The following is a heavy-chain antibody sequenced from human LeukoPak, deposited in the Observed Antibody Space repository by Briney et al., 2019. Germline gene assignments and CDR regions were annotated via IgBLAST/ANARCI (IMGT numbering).Heavy chain of an antibody. CDR2: ISYDGSNK. V-gene: IGHV3-30-3*01. J-gene: IGHJ3*02. CDR1: GFTFSSYA. Sequence: GGSLRLSCAASGFTFSSYAMHWVRQAPGKGLEWVAVISYDGSNKYYADSVKGRFTISRDNSKNTLYLQMNSLRAEDTAVYYCAKEGGYSSSWYAGAFDIWGQGTMDTVSS. D-gene: IGHD6-13*01. CDR3: AKEGGYSSSWYAGAFDI.